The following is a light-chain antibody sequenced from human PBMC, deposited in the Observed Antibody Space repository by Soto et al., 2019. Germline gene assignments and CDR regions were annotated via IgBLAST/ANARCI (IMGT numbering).Light chain of an antibody. Sequence: QSVLTQPPSASGSPGQSVTISCTGTDSDVGGYNHVSWYQQQPGEAPKLIIFDVTKRPSGVPDRFSGSKSGNTASLTVSGLQADDESDYYCLSYADNHNWVFGGGTKLTVL. CDR1: DSDVGGYNH. CDR2: DVT. CDR3: LSYADNHNWV. V-gene: IGLV2-8*01. J-gene: IGLJ3*02.